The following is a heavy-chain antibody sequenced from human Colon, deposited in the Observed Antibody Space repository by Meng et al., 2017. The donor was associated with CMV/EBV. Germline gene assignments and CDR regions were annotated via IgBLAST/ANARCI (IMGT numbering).Heavy chain of an antibody. Sequence: ISSGGYYWSWIRQHPGKSLEWIGYIHYSGSTYSNPSLKSRVTISVDTSKNQFSLKLSSVTAADTAVYYCARIIRELSYDYSEYYFDYWGQGTLVTVSS. D-gene: IGHD5-12*01. CDR3: ARIIRELSYDYSEYYFDY. CDR2: IHYSGST. J-gene: IGHJ4*02. V-gene: IGHV4-31*02. CDR1: ISSGGYY.